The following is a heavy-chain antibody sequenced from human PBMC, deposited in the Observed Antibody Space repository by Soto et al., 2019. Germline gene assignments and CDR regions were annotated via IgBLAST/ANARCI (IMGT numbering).Heavy chain of an antibody. Sequence: QVQLQESGPGLVKPSQTLSLTCTVFGGAITSGPYYWSWIRQHPGKGLEWIGYIYYTGRPNYNPSLKSRLRMAVDTSTHPLSLTLPSVTAADTAMYFCAIDLSGRSEHWGPGTLVTVAS. CDR1: GGAITSGPYY. J-gene: IGHJ5*02. CDR3: AIDLSGRSEH. V-gene: IGHV4-31*03. D-gene: IGHD1-26*01. CDR2: IYYTGRP.